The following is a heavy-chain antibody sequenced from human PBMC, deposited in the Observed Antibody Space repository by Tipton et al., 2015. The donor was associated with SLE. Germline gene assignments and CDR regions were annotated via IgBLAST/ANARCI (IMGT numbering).Heavy chain of an antibody. Sequence: SLRLSCAASGFSTSDYYMNWIRQAPGKGLEWVALIWYDESNKYYADSVKGRFTISRDNSKNTLYLQMNSLRGEDTALYYCVLRPDNEGVGRGYWGQGILVTVSS. D-gene: IGHD1-26*01. CDR3: VLRPDNEGVGRGY. CDR1: GFSTSDYY. V-gene: IGHV3-33*08. J-gene: IGHJ4*02. CDR2: IWYDESNK.